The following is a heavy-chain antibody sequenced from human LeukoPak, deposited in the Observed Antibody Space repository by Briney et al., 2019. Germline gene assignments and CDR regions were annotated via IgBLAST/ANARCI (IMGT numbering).Heavy chain of an antibody. CDR1: GGSFSGYY. V-gene: IGHV4-34*01. CDR3: ARPPLWRNWFDP. Sequence: SETLSLTCAVYGGSFSGYYWSWIRQPPGKGLEWIGEINHSGSTNYNPSLKSRVTISVDTSKNQFSLKLSSVTVADTAVYYCARPPLWRNWFDPWGQGTLVIVSS. CDR2: INHSGST. D-gene: IGHD3-3*01. J-gene: IGHJ5*02.